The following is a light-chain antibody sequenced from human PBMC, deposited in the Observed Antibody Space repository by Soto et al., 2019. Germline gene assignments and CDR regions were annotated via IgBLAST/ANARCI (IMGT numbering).Light chain of an antibody. J-gene: IGKJ1*01. CDR2: DAS. V-gene: IGKV1-5*01. CDR3: QQYNGFSRT. Sequence: DILMTQSPSTLSASVGDRVTITCRASQSITGWLAWYQQKPGKAPKLLIYDASSLERGVPSRFSGSGSGTEFTLTISSLQPDDFATYYCQQYNGFSRTFGQGTKVEIK. CDR1: QSITGW.